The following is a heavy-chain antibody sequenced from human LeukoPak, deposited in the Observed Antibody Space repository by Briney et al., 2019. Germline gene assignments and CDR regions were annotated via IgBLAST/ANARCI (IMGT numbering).Heavy chain of an antibody. Sequence: GESLKISCKASGYSFTRYWIGWVRQMPGKGLEWLGIIYPGDSDARYNPSFQGQVIISVDKTITTTYLQWSSLKASDTAMYYCARSGTYGVDYWGQGTLVTVSS. J-gene: IGHJ4*02. V-gene: IGHV5-51*01. CDR2: IYPGDSDA. CDR1: GYSFTRYW. D-gene: IGHD3-10*01. CDR3: ARSGTYGVDY.